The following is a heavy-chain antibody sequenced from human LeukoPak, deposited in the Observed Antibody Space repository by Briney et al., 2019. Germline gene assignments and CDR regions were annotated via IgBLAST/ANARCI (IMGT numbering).Heavy chain of an antibody. D-gene: IGHD5/OR15-5a*01. V-gene: IGHV4-39*07. CDR3: ARSPSRLWYFDL. CDR2: IYYSGST. J-gene: IGHJ2*01. Sequence: SETLSLTCTVSGGSISSSSYYWGWIRQPPGKGLEWIGSIYYSGSTYYNPSLKSRVTISVDTSKNQFSLKLSSVTAADTAVYYCARSPSRLWYFDLWGRGTLVTVSS. CDR1: GGSISSSSYY.